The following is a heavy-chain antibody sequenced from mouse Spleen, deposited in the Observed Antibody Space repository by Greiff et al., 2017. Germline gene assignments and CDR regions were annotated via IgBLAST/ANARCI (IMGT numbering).Heavy chain of an antibody. V-gene: IGHV1-19*01. Sequence: VQLQQSGPVLVKPGASVKMSCKASGYTFTDYYMNWVKQSHGKSLEWIGVINPYNGGTSYNQKFKGKATLTVDKSSSTAYMELNSLTSEDSAVYYCARGVDGFDYWGQGTTLTVSS. CDR3: ARGVDGFDY. D-gene: IGHD2-3*01. CDR2: INPYNGGT. CDR1: GYTFTDYY. J-gene: IGHJ2*01.